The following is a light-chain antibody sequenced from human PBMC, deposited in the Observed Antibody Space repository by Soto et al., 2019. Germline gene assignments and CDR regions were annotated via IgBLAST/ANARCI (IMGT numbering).Light chain of an antibody. J-gene: IGKJ1*01. V-gene: IGKV3-15*01. CDR2: GAS. CDR3: QHYDYGTES. CDR1: QTILRN. Sequence: VMKQSPGTRPVSQEYTSRLSLYASQTILRNLAWYQHKPGQPPSLLIYGASTRATGIPGRFSGSGSGTEFTLTNSSLQSEDVAVDWCQHYDYGTESSGQ.